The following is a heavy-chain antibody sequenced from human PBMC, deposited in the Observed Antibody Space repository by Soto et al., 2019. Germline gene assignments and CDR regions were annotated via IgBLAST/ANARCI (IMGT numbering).Heavy chain of an antibody. D-gene: IGHD4-17*01. V-gene: IGHV4-59*01. CDR2: IYYSGST. CDR1: GGSISSYY. J-gene: IGHJ4*02. CDR3: ARGHYGDYGCDY. Sequence: QVQLQESGPGLVKPSETLSLTCTVSGGSISSYYWSWIRQPPGKGLEWIWYIYYSGSTNYNPSLKSRVTISVDTSKNQFSLKLSSVTAVDTAVYYCARGHYGDYGCDYWGQGTLVTVSS.